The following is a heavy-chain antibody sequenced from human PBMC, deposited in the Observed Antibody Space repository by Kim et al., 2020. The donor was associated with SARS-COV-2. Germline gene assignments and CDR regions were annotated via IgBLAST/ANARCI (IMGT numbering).Heavy chain of an antibody. CDR2: IYYSGST. D-gene: IGHD3-3*01. Sequence: SETLSLTCTVSGGSISSGDYYWSWIRQPPGKGLEWIGYIYYSGSTYYNPSLKSRVTISVDTSKNQFSLKLSSVTAADTAVYYCARVRFSITIFGVVTRLFDYGGQVTLVTVP. J-gene: IGHJ4*02. CDR1: GGSISSGDYY. CDR3: ARVRFSITIFGVVTRLFDY. V-gene: IGHV4-30-4*01.